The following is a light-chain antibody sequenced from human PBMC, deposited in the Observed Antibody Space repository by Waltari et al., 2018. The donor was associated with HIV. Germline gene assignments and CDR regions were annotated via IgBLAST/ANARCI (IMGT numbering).Light chain of an antibody. J-gene: IGLJ2*01. CDR1: NIGGKL. V-gene: IGLV3-21*04. CDR2: DDN. CDR3: QVWVDSRDVAVI. Sequence: TQPPSVSVAPGKTARITCGGDNIGGKLVHWYQQKPGQAPGLVICDDNDRPSGIPERFSGSNSGNTATLTSRRVEGGDEADYYCQVWVDSRDVAVIFGGGTKLTVL.